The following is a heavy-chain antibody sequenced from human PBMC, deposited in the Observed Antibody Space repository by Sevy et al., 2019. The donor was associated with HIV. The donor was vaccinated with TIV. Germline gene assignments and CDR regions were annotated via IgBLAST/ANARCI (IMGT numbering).Heavy chain of an antibody. CDR3: ARDRDYDYIWGTFPYRDF. V-gene: IGHV1-18*01. D-gene: IGHD3-16*01. CDR1: GYTFTSYG. CDR2: ISAYNGNT. Sequence: ASVKVSCKASGYTFTSYGISWVRQAPGQGLEWMGWISAYNGNTNYAQKFQGRVTMTTDTSTFTVYMQLRSLRSDDTAIYYCARDRDYDYIWGTFPYRDFWGQGTLVTVSS. J-gene: IGHJ4*02.